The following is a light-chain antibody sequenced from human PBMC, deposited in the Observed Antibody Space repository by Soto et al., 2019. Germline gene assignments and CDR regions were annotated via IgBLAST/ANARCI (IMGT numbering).Light chain of an antibody. CDR2: GAS. J-gene: IGKJ4*01. CDR3: QQYNNWPRAT. V-gene: IGKV3-15*01. Sequence: EIMLTQSPGTLSLSPGERATLSCRASQSVNSRLAWYQHKPGQAPRLLISGASSRATGFPARFSGSGSGTEFNLTISSLQSEDFGVYYCQQYNNWPRATFGGGTKVDIK. CDR1: QSVNSR.